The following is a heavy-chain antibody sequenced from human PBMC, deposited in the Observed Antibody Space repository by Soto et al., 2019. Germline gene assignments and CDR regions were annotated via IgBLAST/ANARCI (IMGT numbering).Heavy chain of an antibody. D-gene: IGHD3-10*01. V-gene: IGHV3-23*01. Sequence: EVQLLESGGGLVQPGGSLRLSCAASGFTFSSYAMSWVRQAPGKGLEWVSAISGSGGSTYYADSVKGRFTISRDNSKNTLYLKMNSLRAEDTAVYYCAKGAGDYYGSGSYYYFDYWGQGTLVTVSS. CDR2: ISGSGGST. CDR3: AKGAGDYYGSGSYYYFDY. CDR1: GFTFSSYA. J-gene: IGHJ4*02.